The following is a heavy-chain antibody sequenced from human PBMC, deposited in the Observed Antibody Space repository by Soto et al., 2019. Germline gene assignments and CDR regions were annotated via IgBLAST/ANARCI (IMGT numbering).Heavy chain of an antibody. V-gene: IGHV1-69*02. CDR1: GGTFSSYT. J-gene: IGHJ5*02. CDR3: ARVLGVGSGSYLALSWFDP. Sequence: QVQLVQSGAEVKKPGSSVKVSCKASGGTFSSYTISWVRQAPGQGLEWMGRIIPILGIANYAQKFQGRVTITADKSTSTAYMELSSLRSEDTAVYYCARVLGVGSGSYLALSWFDPWGQGTLVTVSS. D-gene: IGHD3-10*01. CDR2: IIPILGIA.